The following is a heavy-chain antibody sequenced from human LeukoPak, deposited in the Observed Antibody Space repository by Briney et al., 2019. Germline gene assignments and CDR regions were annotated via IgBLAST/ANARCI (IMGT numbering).Heavy chain of an antibody. Sequence: GGSLRLSCAASGFTFTSYAMSWVRQAPGKGLEWVSGISGDGASTHYAESVKGQFTISRDNSQNTLFLQMNSLRVEDTAIYYCAKDSYVSGRPLHTFDVWGQGTMVTVSS. D-gene: IGHD3-10*01. J-gene: IGHJ3*01. CDR1: GFTFTSYA. CDR2: ISGDGAST. CDR3: AKDSYVSGRPLHTFDV. V-gene: IGHV3-23*01.